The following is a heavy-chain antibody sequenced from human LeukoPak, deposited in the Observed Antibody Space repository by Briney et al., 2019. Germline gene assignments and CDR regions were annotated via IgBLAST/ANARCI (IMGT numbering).Heavy chain of an antibody. CDR3: ARQTGYSSSHYFDY. V-gene: IGHV3-30*03. Sequence: GGSLRLSCAASGFTFSSYGMHWVRQAPGKGLEWVAVISYDGSNKYYADSVKGRFTISRDNSKNTLYLQMNSLRAEDTAVYYCARQTGYSSSHYFDYWGQGTLVTVSS. CDR1: GFTFSSYG. CDR2: ISYDGSNK. J-gene: IGHJ4*02. D-gene: IGHD6-13*01.